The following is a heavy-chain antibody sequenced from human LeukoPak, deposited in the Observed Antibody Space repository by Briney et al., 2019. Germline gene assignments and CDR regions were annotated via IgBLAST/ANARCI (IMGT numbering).Heavy chain of an antibody. V-gene: IGHV4-38-2*02. Sequence: SETLSLTCTVSGFSITTGYYWDWIRQSPGKGLEWIGKIYHSGSAYYNPSFKSRVSISVDTSKNQFSLRVTSLTAADTAVYFCARDLAVAGKAFDFWDQGIPVTISS. CDR2: IYHSGSA. D-gene: IGHD6-19*01. CDR3: ARDLAVAGKAFDF. CDR1: GFSITTGYY. J-gene: IGHJ4*02.